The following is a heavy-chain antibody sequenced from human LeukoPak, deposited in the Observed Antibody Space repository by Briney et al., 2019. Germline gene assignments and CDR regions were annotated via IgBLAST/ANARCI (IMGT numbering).Heavy chain of an antibody. Sequence: GGSLRLSCAASGFTFSSYGMHWVRQAPGKGLEWVAFIRYDGSNKYYADSVKGRFTISRDNSKNTLYLQMNSLGAEDTAVYYCAKDRVTRGYSYGTDAFDIWGQGTMVTVSS. D-gene: IGHD5-18*01. CDR3: AKDRVTRGYSYGTDAFDI. V-gene: IGHV3-30*02. CDR1: GFTFSSYG. CDR2: IRYDGSNK. J-gene: IGHJ3*02.